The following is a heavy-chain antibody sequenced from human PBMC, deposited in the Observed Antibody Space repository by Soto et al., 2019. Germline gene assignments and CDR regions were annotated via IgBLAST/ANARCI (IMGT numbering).Heavy chain of an antibody. V-gene: IGHV4-34*01. J-gene: IGHJ6*03. Sequence: PSETLSLTCAVYGGSFSDYYWSWIRQPPEKGLEWIGEINHSGSTNHNPSLKSRVTISVDTSKNQFSLRLRSVTAADTAVYYCARGHNDYVSGSYYYNYYMDVWGKGTTVTVSS. CDR1: GGSFSDYY. D-gene: IGHD3-10*01. CDR3: ARGHNDYVSGSYYYNYYMDV. CDR2: INHSGST.